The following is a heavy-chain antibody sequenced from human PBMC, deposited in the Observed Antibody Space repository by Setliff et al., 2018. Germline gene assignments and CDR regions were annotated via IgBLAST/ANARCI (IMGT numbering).Heavy chain of an antibody. Sequence: PSETLSLTCTVSGGSISSYYWTWIRQPPGKGLEWIGYIFTSGSTQYNPSLKSRATISRDTSNNQCSLKLFSGTGRFTISRDKAKNSLYLQMNSLRGEDTAMYYCAREIWDFYDDSWSGSSDYWGQGTLVTVSS. CDR1: GGSISSYY. CDR2: IFTSGST. D-gene: IGHD3-3*01. J-gene: IGHJ4*02. V-gene: IGHV4-4*09. CDR3: AKNSLYLQMNSLRGEDTAMYYCAREIWDFYDDSWSGSSDY.